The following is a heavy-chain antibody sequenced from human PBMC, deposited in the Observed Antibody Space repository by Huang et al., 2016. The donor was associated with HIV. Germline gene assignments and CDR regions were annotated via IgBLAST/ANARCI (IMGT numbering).Heavy chain of an antibody. CDR2: IKIDGRTT. Sequence: EEHLVESGGGLVQPGGSLRLSCEASGFKFSNYWMQWVSQAPGKGLMWVSRIKIDGRTTDYADSVKGRFTSSRDNAKNTLYLQMSSLTAEDTAIYYCARAGGFEIWGQGTVVTVSS. V-gene: IGHV3-74*01. CDR3: ARAGGFEI. CDR1: GFKFSNYW. J-gene: IGHJ3*02. D-gene: IGHD2-15*01.